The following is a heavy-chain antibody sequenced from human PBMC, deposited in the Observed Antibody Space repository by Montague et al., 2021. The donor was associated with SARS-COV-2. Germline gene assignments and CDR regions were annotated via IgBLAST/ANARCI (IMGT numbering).Heavy chain of an antibody. CDR2: ISYTGST. CDR1: GDSMSGSNSY. CDR3: ARLVWFGELSSENWFDP. Sequence: SETLSLTCSVSGDSMSGSNSYWGWIRQPPGKGLESIGSISYTGSTSYNASLKSRVTMSVDTSKNEFSLRLSSVTAADTAVYYCARLVWFGELSSENWFDPWGQGTLVTVSS. J-gene: IGHJ5*02. D-gene: IGHD3-10*01. V-gene: IGHV4-39*01.